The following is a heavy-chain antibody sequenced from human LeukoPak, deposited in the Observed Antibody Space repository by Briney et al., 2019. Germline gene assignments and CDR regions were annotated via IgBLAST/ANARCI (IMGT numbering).Heavy chain of an antibody. CDR2: INHSGST. J-gene: IGHJ4*02. D-gene: IGHD3-3*01. CDR3: ASRDFWSGY. V-gene: IGHV4-34*01. CDR1: GGSFSGYY. Sequence: SETLSLTCAVYGGSFSGYYWSWIRQPPGKGLEWIGEINHSGSTNYNPSLKSRVTISVDTSKNQFSLKLGSVTAADTAVYYCASRDFWSGYWGQGTLVTVSS.